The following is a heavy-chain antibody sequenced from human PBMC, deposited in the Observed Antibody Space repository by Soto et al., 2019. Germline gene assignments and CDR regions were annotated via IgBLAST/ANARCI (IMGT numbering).Heavy chain of an antibody. CDR3: ATGNVDSMLEY. CDR1: DGSISTYDW. J-gene: IGHJ4*02. CDR2: MFHSGGA. V-gene: IGHV4-4*02. Sequence: SETLSLTCVVSDGSISTYDWWTWVRQPPGKGLEWIVKMFHSGGADYSPSLKSRVTISADSSKNHFSLRLTAVTAADTAVYDCATGNVDSMLEYWGQGTKVTVSS. D-gene: IGHD3-3*01.